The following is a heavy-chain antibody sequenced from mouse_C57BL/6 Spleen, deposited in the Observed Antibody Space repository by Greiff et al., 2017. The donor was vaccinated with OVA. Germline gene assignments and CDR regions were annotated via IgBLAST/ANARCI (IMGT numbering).Heavy chain of an antibody. CDR3: ARGGFDY. Sequence: QVQLKQPGAELVKPGASVKLSCKASGYTFTSYWMQWVKQRPGQGLEWIGEIDPSDSYTNYNQKFKGKATLTVDTSSSTAYMQVSSLTSEDSAVYYCARGGFDYWGQGTTLTVSS. V-gene: IGHV1-50*01. J-gene: IGHJ2*01. CDR2: IDPSDSYT. CDR1: GYTFTSYW.